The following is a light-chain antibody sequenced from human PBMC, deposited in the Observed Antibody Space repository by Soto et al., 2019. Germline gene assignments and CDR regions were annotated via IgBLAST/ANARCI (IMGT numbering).Light chain of an antibody. CDR3: NSFTTSSTYV. V-gene: IGLV2-18*02. CDR1: SSDIGSYNR. Sequence: QSVLTQPASVSGSPGQSITISCTGTSSDIGSYNRVSWYQQPPGTAPKLIIYEVSYRPSGVPDRFSGSKCGNTASLTISGLQAEDEADYYCNSFTTSSTYVFGTGTKLTVL. CDR2: EVS. J-gene: IGLJ1*01.